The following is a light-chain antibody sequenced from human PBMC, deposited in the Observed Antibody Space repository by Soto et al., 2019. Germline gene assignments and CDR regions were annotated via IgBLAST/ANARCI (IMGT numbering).Light chain of an antibody. CDR1: SSDVGGYNY. V-gene: IGLV2-8*01. J-gene: IGLJ3*02. CDR2: DVT. Sequence: QSALTQPPSASGSPGQSVTISCTGTSSDVGGYNYVSWYQQHPGKAPKLIIYDVTKRPSGVPDRFSGSKSGNTASLTVYGLQADDEADYFCNSYAGSDNYVLFGGGTKLTVL. CDR3: NSYAGSDNYVL.